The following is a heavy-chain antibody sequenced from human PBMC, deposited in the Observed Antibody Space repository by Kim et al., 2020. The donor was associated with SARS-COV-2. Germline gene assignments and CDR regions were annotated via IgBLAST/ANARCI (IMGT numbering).Heavy chain of an antibody. J-gene: IGHJ6*02. V-gene: IGHV3-23*01. CDR3: AKSTLDFWSGYLYYYGMGV. Sequence: GGSLRLSCAASGFTFSSYAMSWVRQAPGKGLEWVSAISGSGGSTYYADSVKGRFTISRDNSKNTLYLQMNSLRAEDTAVYYCAKSTLDFWSGYLYYYGMGVWGRGTTVTVSS. CDR1: GFTFSSYA. CDR2: ISGSGGST. D-gene: IGHD3-3*01.